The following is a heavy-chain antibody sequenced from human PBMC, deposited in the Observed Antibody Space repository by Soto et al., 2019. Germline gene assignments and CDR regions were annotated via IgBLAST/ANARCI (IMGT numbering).Heavy chain of an antibody. CDR2: ISAYNGNT. V-gene: IGHV1-18*01. CDR3: AIYMSSSVPFSAFDI. D-gene: IGHD6-13*01. CDR1: GYTFTSYG. J-gene: IGHJ3*02. Sequence: ASVKVSCKASGYTFTSYGISWVRQAPGQGLEWMGWISAYNGNTNYAQKLQGRVTMTTDTSTSTAYMELRSLRSDDTAVYYCAIYMSSSVPFSAFDIWGQGTMVTVSS.